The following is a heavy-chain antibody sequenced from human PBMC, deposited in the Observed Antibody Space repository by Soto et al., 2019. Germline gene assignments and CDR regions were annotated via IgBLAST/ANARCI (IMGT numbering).Heavy chain of an antibody. Sequence: QITLKESGPTLVRPPQTLTLTCTFSGFSLTSGVGVGWIRQPPGKALEWLALIYWDDDKRYSPSLKNRLTIPTDTSKNQVVLTMTNVGPVDTATYFCAHIDPEIVTVGGHGGFDYWGQGTLVTVSS. D-gene: IGHD5-12*01. J-gene: IGHJ4*02. CDR3: AHIDPEIVTVGGHGGFDY. CDR2: IYWDDDK. CDR1: GFSLTSGVG. V-gene: IGHV2-5*02.